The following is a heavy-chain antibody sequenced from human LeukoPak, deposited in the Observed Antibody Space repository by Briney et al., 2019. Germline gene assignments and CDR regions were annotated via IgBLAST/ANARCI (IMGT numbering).Heavy chain of an antibody. D-gene: IGHD4-23*01. Sequence: SETLSLTCAVYGGSFSGYYWGWIRQPPGKGLEWIGEINHSGSTNYNPSLKSRVTISVDTSKNQFSLKLSSVTAADTAVYYCARGSLSTVVTPNWFDPWGQGTLVTVSS. CDR3: ARGSLSTVVTPNWFDP. V-gene: IGHV4-34*01. J-gene: IGHJ5*02. CDR2: INHSGST. CDR1: GGSFSGYY.